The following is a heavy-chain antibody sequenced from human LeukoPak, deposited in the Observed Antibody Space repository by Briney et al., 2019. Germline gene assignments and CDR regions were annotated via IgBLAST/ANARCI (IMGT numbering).Heavy chain of an antibody. CDR1: GGSISSYY. D-gene: IGHD5-18*01. CDR2: IYYSGGT. J-gene: IGHJ4*02. V-gene: IGHV4-59*01. CDR3: ARDRGFSYDLDY. Sequence: KPSETLSLTCTVSGGSISSYYWTWLRQPPGKGLEWVGNIYYSGGTNYNPSLKSRVTISVDTSKNQFSLKLSSVTAADTAVYYCARDRGFSYDLDYWGQGTLVTVSS.